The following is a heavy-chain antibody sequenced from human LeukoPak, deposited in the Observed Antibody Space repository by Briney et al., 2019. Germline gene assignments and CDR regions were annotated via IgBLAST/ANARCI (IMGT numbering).Heavy chain of an antibody. Sequence: GGSLRLSCAASGFTFSNNAMCWVRQAPGKGLEWVSSLHNTGKTYYADSVKGRFTISRDNSKNTLYLQMNSLEVADTAIYYCVKVIGLLDPFDFWGQGTLVTVSS. J-gene: IGHJ4*02. CDR2: LHNTGKT. D-gene: IGHD2/OR15-2a*01. V-gene: IGHV3-23*01. CDR1: GFTFSNNA. CDR3: VKVIGLLDPFDF.